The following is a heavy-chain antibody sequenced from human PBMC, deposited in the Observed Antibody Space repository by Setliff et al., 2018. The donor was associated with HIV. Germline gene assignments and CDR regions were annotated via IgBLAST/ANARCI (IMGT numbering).Heavy chain of an antibody. CDR1: GGSISSYY. CDR3: AGGAKDYYDSSGYLNP. Sequence: PSETLSLTCTVSGGSISSYYWSWIRQPAGKGLEWIGRIYTSGSTNYNPSLKSRVTMSVDTSKNQFSLKLSSVTAADTAVYYCAGGAKDYYDSSGYLNPWDQGTLVTVSS. D-gene: IGHD3-22*01. CDR2: IYTSGST. V-gene: IGHV4-4*07. J-gene: IGHJ5*02.